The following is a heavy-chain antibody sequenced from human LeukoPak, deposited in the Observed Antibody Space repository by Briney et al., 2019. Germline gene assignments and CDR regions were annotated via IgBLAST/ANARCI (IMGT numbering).Heavy chain of an antibody. Sequence: SETLSLTCTVSGGSISNSIYYWGWIRQPPGKGLEWIGSIYYSGSTYYNPSLKSRVTISVDTSKNQFSLKLSSVTAADTAVYYCARGGIAAAGSFDYWGQGTLVTVSS. CDR1: GGSISNSIYY. J-gene: IGHJ4*02. CDR3: ARGGIAAAGSFDY. D-gene: IGHD6-13*01. CDR2: IYYSGST. V-gene: IGHV4-39*07.